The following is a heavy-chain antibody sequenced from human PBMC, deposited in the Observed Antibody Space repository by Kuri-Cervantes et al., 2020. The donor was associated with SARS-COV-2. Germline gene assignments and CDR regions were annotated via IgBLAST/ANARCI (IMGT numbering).Heavy chain of an antibody. V-gene: IGHV1-18*04. Sequence: ASVKVSCNASGYTFTSYGLSWVRQAPGLGLEWMGWIRAYNGNTKYAQKLQGRVTMTTDTSTSTAYMGLRSRRSDDTAVYYCARDRNPYSYGPLFDYWGQGTLVTVSS. CDR2: IRAYNGNT. CDR3: ARDRNPYSYGPLFDY. D-gene: IGHD5-18*01. J-gene: IGHJ4*02. CDR1: GYTFTSYG.